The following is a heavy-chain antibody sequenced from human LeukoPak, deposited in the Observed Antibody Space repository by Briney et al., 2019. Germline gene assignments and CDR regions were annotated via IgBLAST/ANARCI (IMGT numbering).Heavy chain of an antibody. CDR2: ISGRDGST. CDR1: GFTFSTYA. CDR3: VKSIRPTDSNSWYLHFDY. J-gene: IGHJ4*02. V-gene: IGHV3-23*01. Sequence: GGSLRLSCAASGFTFSTYAMSWVRQAPGKGLEWVSSISGRDGSTYYADSVKGRFTISRDNSKNTLYLQMNSLRAEDTAAYYCVKSIRPTDSNSWYLHFDYWGQGNLVTVSS. D-gene: IGHD6-13*01.